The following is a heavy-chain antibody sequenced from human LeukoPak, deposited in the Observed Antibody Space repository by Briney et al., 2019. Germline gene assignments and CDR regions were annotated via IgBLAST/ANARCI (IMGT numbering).Heavy chain of an antibody. CDR2: FDPEDGES. J-gene: IGHJ4*02. CDR1: GASLSETS. CDR3: ATADKWEPLDY. Sequence: ASVKVSCKVSGASLSETSIHWVRQAPGQWLEWMGGFDPEDGESIFAQRCQGRFSMTEDTSTDTAYMELRSLRPEDTAVYYCATADKWEPLDYWGQGTLVTVSS. D-gene: IGHD1-26*01. V-gene: IGHV1-24*01.